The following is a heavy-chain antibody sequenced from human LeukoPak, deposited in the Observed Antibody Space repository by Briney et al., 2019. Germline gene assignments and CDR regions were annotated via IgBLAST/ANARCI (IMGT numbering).Heavy chain of an antibody. CDR1: GFTFSSYA. CDR2: IGNSGDRT. V-gene: IGHV3-23*01. Sequence: GGSLRLSCAASGFTFSSYAMSWVRQAPGKGPEWVSGIGNSGDRTFYADSVKGRFTISRDNSKNTLYLQMNSLRVEDTALYYCAKGGVWGQGIAVTVSS. J-gene: IGHJ6*02. CDR3: AKGGV.